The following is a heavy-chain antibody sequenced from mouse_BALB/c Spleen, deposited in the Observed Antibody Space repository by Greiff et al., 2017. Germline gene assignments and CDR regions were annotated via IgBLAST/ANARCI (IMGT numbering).Heavy chain of an antibody. J-gene: IGHJ2*01. CDR3: RSSYNY. CDR1: GFNIKDTY. V-gene: IGHV14-3*02. CDR2: IDPANGNT. D-gene: IGHD1-1*01. Sequence: VQLQQSGAELVKPGASVKLSCTASGFNIKDTYMHWVKQRPEQGLEWIGRIDPANGNTKYDPKFQGMATITADTSSNTAYLQLSSLTSEDTAVYYCRSSYNYWGQGTTLTVSS.